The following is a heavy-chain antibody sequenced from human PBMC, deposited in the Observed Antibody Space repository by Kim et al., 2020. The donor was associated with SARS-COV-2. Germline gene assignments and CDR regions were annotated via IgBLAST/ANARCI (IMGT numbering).Heavy chain of an antibody. CDR3: ARGDGSGWYLEYFDL. Sequence: DSVKGRFTFSRDNSKNTLYLQMNSLRAEDTAVYYCARGDGSGWYLEYFDLWGRGTLVTVSS. J-gene: IGHJ2*01. V-gene: IGHV3-53*01. D-gene: IGHD6-19*01.